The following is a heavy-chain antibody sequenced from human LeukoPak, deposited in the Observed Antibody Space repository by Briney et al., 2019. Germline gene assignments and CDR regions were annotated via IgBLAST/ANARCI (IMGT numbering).Heavy chain of an antibody. D-gene: IGHD3-22*01. CDR3: AAQYYYDSSGYYLGY. J-gene: IGHJ4*02. CDR1: GGSFSGYY. V-gene: IGHV4-34*01. CDR2: INHSGST. Sequence: SETLSLTCAVYGGSFSGYYWSWIRQPPGKGLEWIGEINHSGSTNYNPSLKSRITISVDTSKNQFSLKLSSVTAADTAVYYCAAQYYYDSSGYYLGYWGQGTLVTVSS.